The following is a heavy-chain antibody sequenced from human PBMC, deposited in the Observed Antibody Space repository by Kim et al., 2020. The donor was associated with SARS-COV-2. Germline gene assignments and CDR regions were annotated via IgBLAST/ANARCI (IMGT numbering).Heavy chain of an antibody. D-gene: IGHD4-17*01. J-gene: IGHJ5*01. V-gene: IGHV4-61*03. CDR2: IYYSGTT. CDR3: TRVDYLGWFDS. Sequence: SETLSLTCSVSGDSVTNSNYYWSWIRQPPGEGLEWIGYIYYSGTTNYNPSLNSRVTISLDTSKNHCSLKLTSLTAAATAMYYCTRVDYLGWFDSWCRGT. CDR1: GDSVTNSNYY.